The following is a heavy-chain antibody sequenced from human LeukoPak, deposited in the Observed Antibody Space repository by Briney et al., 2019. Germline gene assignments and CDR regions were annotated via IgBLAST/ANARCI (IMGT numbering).Heavy chain of an antibody. J-gene: IGHJ4*02. CDR2: INSDGSST. D-gene: IGHD2-8*01. V-gene: IGHV3-74*01. CDR1: GITFSSYW. Sequence: PGGSLRLSCAVSGITFSSYWMHWVRQVPGKGLVWVSRINSDGSSTSYADSVKGRFTISRDNAKNTLYLQMDSLSAEDTAVYFCAKAGYCTNGVCYINYFDYWGQGTLVTVSS. CDR3: AKAGYCTNGVCYINYFDY.